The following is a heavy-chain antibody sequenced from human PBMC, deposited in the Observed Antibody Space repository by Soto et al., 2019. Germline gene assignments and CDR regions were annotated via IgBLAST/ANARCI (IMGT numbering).Heavy chain of an antibody. Sequence: PGESLTISCKGSGYSFTSYWIGWVRQMPGKGLEWMGIIYPGDSDTRYSPSFQGQVTISADKSISTAYLQWSSLKASDTAMYYCARHEGTAPGYYYYYMDVWGKGTTVTVSS. CDR2: IYPGDSDT. J-gene: IGHJ6*03. CDR3: ARHEGTAPGYYYYYMDV. CDR1: GYSFTSYW. V-gene: IGHV5-51*01.